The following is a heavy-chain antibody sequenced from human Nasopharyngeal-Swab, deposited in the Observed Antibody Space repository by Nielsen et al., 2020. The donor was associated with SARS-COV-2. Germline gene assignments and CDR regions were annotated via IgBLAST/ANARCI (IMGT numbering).Heavy chain of an antibody. CDR1: GFTFDDYA. Sequence: LSLTCAASGFTFDDYAIHWVRQAPGKGLEWVSGISWNSGSIGYADSVKGRFTISRDNAKNSLYLQMNSLRAEDTALYYCAKVGSDYYFDYWGQGTLVTVSS. CDR2: ISWNSGSI. V-gene: IGHV3-9*01. CDR3: AKVGSDYYFDY. J-gene: IGHJ4*02. D-gene: IGHD1-26*01.